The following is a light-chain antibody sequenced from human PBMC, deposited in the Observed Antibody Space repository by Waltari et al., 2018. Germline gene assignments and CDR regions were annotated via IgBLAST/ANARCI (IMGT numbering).Light chain of an antibody. CDR3: YSTDSSDTHRV. V-gene: IGLV3-10*01. CDR2: EDS. Sequence: SYELTQPPSASVSPGQAARITCPGDALPKTYAYCYQQKSGQAPVLVIYEDSKRPSGIPERFSGSSSGTTATLTLSGAQVEDEGDYYCYSTDSSDTHRVFGGGTKLTVL. CDR1: ALPKTY. J-gene: IGLJ3*02.